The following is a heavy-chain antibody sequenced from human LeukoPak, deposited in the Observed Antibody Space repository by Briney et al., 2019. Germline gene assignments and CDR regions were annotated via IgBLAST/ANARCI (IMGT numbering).Heavy chain of an antibody. J-gene: IGHJ4*02. CDR2: ISGSGGST. Sequence: PGGSLRLSCAASGFTFSSYAMSWVRQAPGKGLEWVSAISGSGGSTYYADSVKGRFTISRDNSKNTLYLQMNSLRAEDTAVYYCAKVSARSYGWELLRAYFDYWGQGTLVTVSS. CDR1: GFTFSSYA. D-gene: IGHD1-26*01. V-gene: IGHV3-23*01. CDR3: AKVSARSYGWELLRAYFDY.